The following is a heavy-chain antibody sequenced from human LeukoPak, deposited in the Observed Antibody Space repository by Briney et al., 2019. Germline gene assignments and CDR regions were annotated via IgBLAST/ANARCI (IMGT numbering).Heavy chain of an antibody. CDR3: ARAEQLAESDY. J-gene: IGHJ4*02. Sequence: ASVKVSCKACGYTFTSYDTNWVRQASGQGREGMGGRNPNSGNTGYAQKFQARLTMTRNTSISTAYMELSSLRSEHTAVYYCARAEQLAESDYWGQGTLVTVSS. V-gene: IGHV1-8*01. D-gene: IGHD6-6*01. CDR1: GYTFTSYD. CDR2: RNPNSGNT.